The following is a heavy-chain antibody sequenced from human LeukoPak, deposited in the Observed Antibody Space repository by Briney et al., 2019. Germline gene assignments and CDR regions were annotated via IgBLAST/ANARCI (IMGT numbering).Heavy chain of an antibody. CDR1: GFTFSSYG. Sequence: GGSLRPSCAASGFTFSSYGMHWVRQAPGKGLEWVAVIWYDGSNKYYADSVKGRFTISRDNSKNTLYLQMNSLRAEDTAVYYCARDRHGDYSLDYWGQGTLVTVSS. CDR3: ARDRHGDYSLDY. J-gene: IGHJ4*02. CDR2: IWYDGSNK. V-gene: IGHV3-33*01. D-gene: IGHD4-17*01.